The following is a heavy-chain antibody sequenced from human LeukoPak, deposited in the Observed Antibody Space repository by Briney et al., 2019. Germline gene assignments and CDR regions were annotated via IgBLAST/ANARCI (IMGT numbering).Heavy chain of an antibody. Sequence: GASVKVSCKASGYTFTSYAMHWVRQAPGQRLEWMGWINAGNGNTKYSQKFQGRVTITRDTSASTAYMELSSLRSEDTAVYYCARSKGSGSYFYYYYGMDVWGQGTTVTVSS. CDR2: INAGNGNT. J-gene: IGHJ6*02. CDR1: GYTFTSYA. D-gene: IGHD3-10*01. CDR3: ARSKGSGSYFYYYYGMDV. V-gene: IGHV1-3*01.